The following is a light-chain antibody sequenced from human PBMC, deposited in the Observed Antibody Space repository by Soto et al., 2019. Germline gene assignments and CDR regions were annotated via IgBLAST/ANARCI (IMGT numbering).Light chain of an antibody. CDR3: TSYTSSSTYV. CDR1: SSDVGGYNY. CDR2: DVS. J-gene: IGLJ1*01. V-gene: IGLV2-14*01. Sequence: QSALTQPASVSGSPGQSITISCTGTSSDVGGYNYVSWYQQHPGKAPKLMIFDVSNRPSGVSNRFSGSKSGNTASLTISGLQAEDEAEYYCTSYTSSSTYVFGIGTKLTVL.